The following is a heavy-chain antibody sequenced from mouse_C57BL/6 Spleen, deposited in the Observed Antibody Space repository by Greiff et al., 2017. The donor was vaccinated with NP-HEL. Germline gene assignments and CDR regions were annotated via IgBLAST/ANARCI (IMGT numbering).Heavy chain of an antibody. D-gene: IGHD4-1*01. V-gene: IGHV1-54*01. J-gene: IGHJ3*01. CDR3: ARRTGTWFAY. Sequence: VQLQQSGAELVRPGTSVKVSCQASGYAFTNYLIEWVKQRPGQGLEWIGVINPGSGGTNYNEKFKGKATLTADKSSSTAYMQLSSLTSEDAAVYFCARRTGTWFAYWGQGTLVTVSA. CDR2: INPGSGGT. CDR1: GYAFTNYL.